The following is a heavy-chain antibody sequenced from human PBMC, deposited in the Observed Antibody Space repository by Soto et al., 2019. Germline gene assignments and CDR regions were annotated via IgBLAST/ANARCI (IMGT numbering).Heavy chain of an antibody. D-gene: IGHD6-19*01. CDR1: GYTFTSYG. V-gene: IGHV1-18*01. CDR2: ISAYNGNT. Sequence: ASVKVSCKASGYTFTSYGISWVRQASGQGLEWMGWISAYNGNTNYAQKLQGRVTMTTDTSTSTAYMELRSLRSDDTAVYYCARWDSSGWHYYYYYGMDVWGQGTTVTVSS. J-gene: IGHJ6*02. CDR3: ARWDSSGWHYYYYYGMDV.